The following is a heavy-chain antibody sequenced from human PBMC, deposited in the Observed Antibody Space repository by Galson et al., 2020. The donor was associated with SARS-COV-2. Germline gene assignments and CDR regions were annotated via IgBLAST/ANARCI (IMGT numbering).Heavy chain of an antibody. CDR3: ARNDFWSGYYTGTEGGYNWFDP. CDR1: GGSISSSSYY. J-gene: IGHJ5*02. D-gene: IGHD3-3*01. V-gene: IGHV4-39*07. Sequence: SETLSLTCTVSGGSISSSSYYWGWIRQPPGKGLEWIGSIYYSGSTYYNPSLKSRVTISVDTSKNQFSLKLSSVTAADTAVYYCARNDFWSGYYTGTEGGYNWFDPWGQGTLVTVSS. CDR2: IYYSGST.